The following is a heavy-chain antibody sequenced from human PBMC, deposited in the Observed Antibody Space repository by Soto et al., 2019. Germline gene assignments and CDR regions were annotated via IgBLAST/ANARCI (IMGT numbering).Heavy chain of an antibody. CDR2: LSVGNGDT. D-gene: IGHD2-15*01. V-gene: IGHV1-3*01. CDR3: ATSEGDCGGGSCYNYFYYYGMDV. Sequence: ASVKVSWKAFGDTRRDFSMHWGRQAPGQRPEWMGWLSVGNGDTKYSQKFQGRVTITRDTSARTAYMELSNLRSEDTAVYYCATSEGDCGGGSCYNYFYYYGMDVWGQGTTVTVSS. J-gene: IGHJ6*02. CDR1: GDTRRDFS.